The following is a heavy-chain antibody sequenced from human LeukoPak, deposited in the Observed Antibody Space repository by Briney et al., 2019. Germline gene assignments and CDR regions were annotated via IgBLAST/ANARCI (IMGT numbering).Heavy chain of an antibody. V-gene: IGHV3-7*01. J-gene: IGHJ4*02. Sequence: PGGSLRLSCAASGFTFSSYWMSWVRQAPGKGLEWVANIKQDGSEKYYVDSVKGRFTISRDNAKNSLYLQMNSLRAEDTAVYYCARDEYDYYDSSGSRRDGYFDYWGQGTLVTVSS. CDR2: IKQDGSEK. CDR1: GFTFSSYW. D-gene: IGHD3-22*01. CDR3: ARDEYDYYDSSGSRRDGYFDY.